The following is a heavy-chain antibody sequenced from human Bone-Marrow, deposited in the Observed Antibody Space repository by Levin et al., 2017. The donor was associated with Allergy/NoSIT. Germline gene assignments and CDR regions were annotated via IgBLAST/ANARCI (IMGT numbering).Heavy chain of an antibody. J-gene: IGHJ5*02. CDR3: ARVTSITFGGVIVP. CDR2: IYYSGST. Sequence: SETLSLTCTVSGGSVSSGSYYWSWIRQPPGKGLEWIGYIYYSGSTNYNPSLKSRVTISVDTSKNQFSLKLSSVTAADTAVYYCARVTSITFGGVIVPWGQGTLVTVSS. V-gene: IGHV4-61*01. CDR1: GGSVSSGSYY. D-gene: IGHD3-16*02.